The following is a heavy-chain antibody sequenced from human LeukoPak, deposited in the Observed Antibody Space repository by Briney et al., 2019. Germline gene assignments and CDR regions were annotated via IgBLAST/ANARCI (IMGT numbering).Heavy chain of an antibody. V-gene: IGHV4-38-2*02. CDR1: GYSISTTYY. D-gene: IGHD2-8*01. CDR2: IYHSGST. Sequence: SETLSLTCTVSGYSISTTYYWGWIRPPPGKGLEWIGTIYHSGSTYYNPSLNSRVTISVDTSKNQFSLKLSSVTAADTAVYYCARGLYCTNGVCPYYFDYWGQGTLVTVSS. J-gene: IGHJ4*02. CDR3: ARGLYCTNGVCPYYFDY.